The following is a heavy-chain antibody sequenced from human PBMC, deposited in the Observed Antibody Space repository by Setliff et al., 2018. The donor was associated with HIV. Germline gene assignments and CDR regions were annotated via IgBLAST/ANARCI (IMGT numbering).Heavy chain of an antibody. J-gene: IGHJ6*03. V-gene: IGHV2-5*02. D-gene: IGHD2-2*01. Sequence: SGPTLVNPTQTLTLTCTFSGFSLSTSGVGVGWIRQPPGKALEWLALIYWDDDKRYSPSLESRLTITKDTSKNQVVLTMTNMDPVDTATYYCAHSYCSSTSCYPHYYYYMDVWGQGILVTVSS. CDR2: IYWDDDK. CDR1: GFSLSTSGVG. CDR3: AHSYCSSTSCYPHYYYYMDV.